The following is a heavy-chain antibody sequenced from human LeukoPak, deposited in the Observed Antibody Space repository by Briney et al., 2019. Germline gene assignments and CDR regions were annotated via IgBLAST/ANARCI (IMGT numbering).Heavy chain of an antibody. D-gene: IGHD3-9*01. Sequence: GGSLRLSCAASGFIFSNYAMYWVRQAPGKGLEWVSAISGRSDNTYYADSVKGRFTLSRDSFKNTLYLQMNSLRADDTAVYYCAKRGDYDVLTGYYVSDFWGQGTLVTVSS. CDR2: ISGRSDNT. V-gene: IGHV3-23*01. J-gene: IGHJ4*02. CDR1: GFIFSNYA. CDR3: AKRGDYDVLTGYYVSDF.